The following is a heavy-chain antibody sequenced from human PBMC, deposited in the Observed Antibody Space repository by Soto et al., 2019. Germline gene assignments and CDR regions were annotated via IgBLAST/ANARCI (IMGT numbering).Heavy chain of an antibody. CDR3: ARVGSSGWAPDY. Sequence: XGTLSLTCTVSGGSITGHYWTWIRQPPGKRLEWIGYIFYSGSTNYNPSLKSRVTISVDTSKNQFSLKLSSVTAADTAVYYCARVGSSGWAPDYWGPGTLVTVSS. V-gene: IGHV4-59*11. CDR1: GGSITGHY. J-gene: IGHJ4*02. CDR2: IFYSGST. D-gene: IGHD6-19*01.